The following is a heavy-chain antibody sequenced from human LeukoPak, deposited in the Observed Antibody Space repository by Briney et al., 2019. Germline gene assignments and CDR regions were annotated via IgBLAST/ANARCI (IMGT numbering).Heavy chain of an antibody. D-gene: IGHD7-27*01. V-gene: IGHV3-74*01. CDR3: ARDLAWGAFAY. J-gene: IGHJ4*02. CDR1: GFTFSRYW. CDR2: INSDGRST. Sequence: GGSLRLSCVASGFTFSRYWMHWVRQAPGKGLVWVSRINSDGRSTNYADSVKGRFTISRDDSKNTLSLQINSLRVEDTAVYYCARDLAWGAFAYRGQGTLVTVSS.